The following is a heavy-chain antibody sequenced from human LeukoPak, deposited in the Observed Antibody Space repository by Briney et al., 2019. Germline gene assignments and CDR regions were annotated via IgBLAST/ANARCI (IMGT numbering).Heavy chain of an antibody. CDR3: AHFKGGSFDF. CDR2: IYYSGNT. J-gene: IGHJ3*01. Sequence: SETLSLTCTVSGGSISSSNYYWGWIRQPPGKGLEWIGSIYYSGNTYYNPSLKSRVTISVDTSKNQFSLKLTSVTAADTAVYYCAHFKGGSFDFWGQGTVVTVSS. CDR1: GGSISSSNYY. V-gene: IGHV4-39*01. D-gene: IGHD1-26*01.